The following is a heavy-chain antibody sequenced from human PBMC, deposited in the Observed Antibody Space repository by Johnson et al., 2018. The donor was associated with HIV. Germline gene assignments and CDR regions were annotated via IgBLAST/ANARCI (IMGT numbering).Heavy chain of an antibody. CDR1: GFTVSSNY. V-gene: IGHV3-66*03. D-gene: IGHD1-14*01. Sequence: VQLVESGGGLIQPGGSLRLSCAASGFTVSSNYMSWVRQAPGKGLEWVSVIYSGGSTYYADSVKGRFTFSRDNSKNTLYLQMNSLRAEDTAVYYCARDQGGNHNAFDIWGQGTMVTVSS. J-gene: IGHJ3*02. CDR3: ARDQGGNHNAFDI. CDR2: IYSGGST.